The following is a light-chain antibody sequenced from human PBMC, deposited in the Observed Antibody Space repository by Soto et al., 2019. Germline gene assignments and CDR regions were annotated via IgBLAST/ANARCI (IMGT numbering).Light chain of an antibody. CDR3: QQYADSPLLS. V-gene: IGKV3-20*01. J-gene: IGKJ4*01. CDR1: RSVGSNY. Sequence: VVLTQSPGTLSLSPGERATLSCRASRSVGSNYLAWYQQKPGQAPRLLIYGTSRRATGIPDRFSGSGSGTDFTLTISRLEPEDVALYYCQQYADSPLLSFGGGTKLEI. CDR2: GTS.